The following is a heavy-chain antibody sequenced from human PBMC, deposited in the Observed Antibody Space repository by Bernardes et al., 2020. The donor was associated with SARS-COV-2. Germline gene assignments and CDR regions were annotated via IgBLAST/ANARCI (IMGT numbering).Heavy chain of an antibody. CDR2: FSSTGNS. D-gene: IGHD3-22*01. V-gene: IGHV4-61*09. CDR1: GGSVTSSTYY. J-gene: IGHJ3*01. Sequence: SETLTLTCTVSGGSVTSSTYYWSWVRQPAGKGLEWIGHFSSTGNSNYSPSLRSRVTISVDTPKNQFSLKLTSVTAADTALYYCAGVGGFYDTRYYYRLDAFDVWGQGTMVTVSS. CDR3: AGVGGFYDTRYYYRLDAFDV.